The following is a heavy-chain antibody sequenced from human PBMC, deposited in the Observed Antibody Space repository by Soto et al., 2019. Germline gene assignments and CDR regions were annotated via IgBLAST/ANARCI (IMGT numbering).Heavy chain of an antibody. Sequence: GGSLRLSCAASGFTFSSYGMHWVRQAPGKGLEWVAVISYDGSNKYYADSVKGRFTISRDNSKNTLYLQMNSLRAEDTAVYYCAKDVQGDYGDLDAAFDIWGQGTMVTVSS. CDR3: AKDVQGDYGDLDAAFDI. D-gene: IGHD4-17*01. J-gene: IGHJ3*02. V-gene: IGHV3-30*18. CDR2: ISYDGSNK. CDR1: GFTFSSYG.